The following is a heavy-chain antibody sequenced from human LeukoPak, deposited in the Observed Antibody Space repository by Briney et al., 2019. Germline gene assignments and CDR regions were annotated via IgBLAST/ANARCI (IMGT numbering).Heavy chain of an antibody. V-gene: IGHV4-34*01. CDR1: GGSFSGYH. Sequence: SETLSLTCAVYGGSFSGYHWSWIRQPPGKGLEWIGEINHSGSTNYNPSLKSRVTISVDTSKNQFSLKLSSVTAADTAVYYCARDLPRFYYDSSGRFDYWGQGTLVTVSS. CDR2: INHSGST. D-gene: IGHD3-22*01. CDR3: ARDLPRFYYDSSGRFDY. J-gene: IGHJ4*02.